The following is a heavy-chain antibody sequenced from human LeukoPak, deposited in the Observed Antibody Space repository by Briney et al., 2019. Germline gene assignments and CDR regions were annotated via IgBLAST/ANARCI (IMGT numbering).Heavy chain of an antibody. J-gene: IGHJ4*02. Sequence: ASETLSLTCTVSGGSISSYYWSWIRQPPGKGLEWIGYIYYSGSTNYNPSLKSRVTISVDTSKNQFSLKLSSVTAADTAVYYCARGADGYNSWGAFDYWGQGTLVTVSS. D-gene: IGHD5-24*01. V-gene: IGHV4-59*01. CDR1: GGSISSYY. CDR3: ARGADGYNSWGAFDY. CDR2: IYYSGST.